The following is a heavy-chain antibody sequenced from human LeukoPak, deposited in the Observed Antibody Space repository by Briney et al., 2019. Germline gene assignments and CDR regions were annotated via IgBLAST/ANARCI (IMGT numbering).Heavy chain of an antibody. V-gene: IGHV3-23*01. CDR2: TGASGHST. CDR3: ARGLSTVNDALDI. D-gene: IGHD2-2*01. J-gene: IGHJ3*02. CDR1: GFPFDYYA. Sequence: GGSLRLSCAASGFPFDYYAMNWLRQAQGKGLEWVSATGASGHSTYYEDSVKGRFTISRDNSKTTLDLQMNSLRAEDTAVYYCARGLSTVNDALDIWGQGTMVTVSS.